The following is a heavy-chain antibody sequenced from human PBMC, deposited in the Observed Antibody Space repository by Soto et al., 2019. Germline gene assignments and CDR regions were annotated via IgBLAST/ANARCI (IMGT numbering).Heavy chain of an antibody. CDR2: IYHSGST. J-gene: IGHJ6*02. Sequence: SETLSLTCAVSGGSISSSNWCSWVRQPPGKGLEWIGEIYHSGSTNYNPSLKSRVTISVDKSKNQFSLKLSSVTAADTAVYYCALVAGTFDYYYYYGMDVWGQGTTVTVSS. CDR3: ALVAGTFDYYYYYGMDV. V-gene: IGHV4-4*02. CDR1: GGSISSSNW. D-gene: IGHD6-19*01.